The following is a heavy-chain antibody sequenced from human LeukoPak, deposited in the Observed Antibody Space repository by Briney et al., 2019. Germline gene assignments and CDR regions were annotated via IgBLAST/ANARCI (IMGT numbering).Heavy chain of an antibody. CDR3: ARVQPHYYDSSGYPPDY. CDR1: GFTFSDYY. V-gene: IGHV3-11*01. CDR2: ISSSGSTI. Sequence: KPGGSLRLSCAASGFTFSDYYMSWIRQAPGKGLGWVSYISSSGSTIYYADSVKGRFTISRDNAKNSLYLQMNSLRAEDTAVYYCARVQPHYYDSSGYPPDYWGQGTLVTVSS. J-gene: IGHJ4*02. D-gene: IGHD3-22*01.